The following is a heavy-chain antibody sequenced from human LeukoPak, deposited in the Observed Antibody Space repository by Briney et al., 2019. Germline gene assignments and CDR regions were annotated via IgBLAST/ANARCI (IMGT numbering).Heavy chain of an antibody. D-gene: IGHD6-13*01. Sequence: PSETLSLTCTVSGASVNSGSHYWSWIRQPPGKGLEWIGYIYYSGSTNYNPSLKSRVTISVDTSKNQFSLKLSSVTAADTAVYYCARVGRGSSSWYLFSYGMDVWGQGTTVTVSS. V-gene: IGHV4-61*01. CDR3: ARVGRGSSSWYLFSYGMDV. CDR2: IYYSGST. J-gene: IGHJ6*02. CDR1: GASVNSGSHY.